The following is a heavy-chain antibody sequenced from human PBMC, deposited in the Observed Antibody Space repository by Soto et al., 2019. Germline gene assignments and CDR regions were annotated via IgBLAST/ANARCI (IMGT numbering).Heavy chain of an antibody. CDR2: ISSSSSTI. Sequence: GGSLRLSCAASGFTFSSYSMNWVRQAPGKGLEWVSYISSSSSTIYYADSVKGRFTISRDNSKSALYLQMNSLRGDDTAIYYCAKAISEYYAPTDYWGQGTQVTVSS. D-gene: IGHD1-26*01. J-gene: IGHJ4*02. V-gene: IGHV3-48*01. CDR1: GFTFSSYS. CDR3: AKAISEYYAPTDY.